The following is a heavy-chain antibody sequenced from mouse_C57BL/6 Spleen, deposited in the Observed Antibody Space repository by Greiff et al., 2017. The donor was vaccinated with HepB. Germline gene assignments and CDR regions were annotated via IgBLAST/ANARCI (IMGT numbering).Heavy chain of an antibody. V-gene: IGHV1-82*01. J-gene: IGHJ2*01. Sequence: QVQLQQSGPELVKPGASVKISCKASGYAFSSSWMNWAKQRPGKGLEWIGRIYPGDGDTNYNGKFKGKATLTADKSSSTAYMQLSSLTSEDSAVYFCARDYYGSSYHYFDYWGQGTTLTVSS. D-gene: IGHD1-1*01. CDR1: GYAFSSSW. CDR2: IYPGDGDT. CDR3: ARDYYGSSYHYFDY.